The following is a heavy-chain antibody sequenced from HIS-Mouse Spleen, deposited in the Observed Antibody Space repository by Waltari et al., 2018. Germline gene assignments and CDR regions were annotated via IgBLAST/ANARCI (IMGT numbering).Heavy chain of an antibody. D-gene: IGHD6-6*01. CDR1: GYSFTSSW. CDR2: IYPGDSDT. V-gene: IGHV5-51*01. J-gene: IGHJ3*02. Sequence: EVQLVQSGAEVKKPGESLKLSCQGSGYSFTSSWIGWARKMPGKGLEWMGIIYPGDSDTRYSPSFQGQVTISADKSISTAYLQWSSLKASDTAMYYCARLRAARRDAFDIWGQGTMVTVSS. CDR3: ARLRAARRDAFDI.